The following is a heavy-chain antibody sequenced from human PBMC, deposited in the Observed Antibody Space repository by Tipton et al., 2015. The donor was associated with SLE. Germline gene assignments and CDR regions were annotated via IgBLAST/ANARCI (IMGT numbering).Heavy chain of an antibody. D-gene: IGHD3-3*01. CDR3: ARDKPGVFGVVTPFDY. CDR1: GGSISSSSYY. J-gene: IGHJ4*02. CDR2: IYYSGST. V-gene: IGHV4-39*07. Sequence: TLSLTCTVSGGSISSSSYYWGWIRQPPGKGLEWIGSIYYSGSTYYNPSLKSRVTISVDTSKNQFSLKLSSVTAADTAVYYRARDKPGVFGVVTPFDYWGQGTLVTVSS.